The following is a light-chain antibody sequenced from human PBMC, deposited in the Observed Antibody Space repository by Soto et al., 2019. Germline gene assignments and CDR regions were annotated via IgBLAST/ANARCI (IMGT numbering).Light chain of an antibody. V-gene: IGKV2-28*01. J-gene: IGKJ4*01. Sequence: DIVMTQSPLSLPVTPGEPASISCSSSQSLLHSNGYNYLDWYLQKPGQSPQLLIYLGSNRASGVPDRFSGSGSGTDFTLNISRVEAEDVGVYYCKQGLQTPLTFGGGTKVEIK. CDR2: LGS. CDR3: KQGLQTPLT. CDR1: QSLLHSNGYNY.